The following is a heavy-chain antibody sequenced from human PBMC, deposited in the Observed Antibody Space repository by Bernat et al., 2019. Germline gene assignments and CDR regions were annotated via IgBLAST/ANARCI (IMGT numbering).Heavy chain of an antibody. CDR1: GYSLCSYW. J-gene: IGHJ3*02. Sequence: EVQLVQSGAEVKKPGEARKISCKGSGYSLCSYWIGWVRQMPGKGLEWMGIIYPGDSDTRYSPSFQGQVTISPDKSISTAYLQWSSLKASDTAMYYCARVAVVVGATAHDAFDIWGQGTMVTVSS. V-gene: IGHV5-51*03. CDR3: ARVAVVVGATAHDAFDI. CDR2: IYPGDSDT. D-gene: IGHD1-26*01.